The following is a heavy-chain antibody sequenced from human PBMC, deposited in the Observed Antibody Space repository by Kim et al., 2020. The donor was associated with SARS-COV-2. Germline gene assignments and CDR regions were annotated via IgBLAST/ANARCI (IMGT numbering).Heavy chain of an antibody. Sequence: GGSLRLSCAASGITFSSYAMSWVRQAPGKGLEWVSAIGASGGDTYSADSVKGRFTISRDNSKNTLYLQMNSLRAEDTAVYYCAKDWRHFDYWGQGTLVTVSS. CDR2: IGASGGDT. J-gene: IGHJ4*02. CDR3: AKDWRHFDY. D-gene: IGHD3-3*01. V-gene: IGHV3-23*01. CDR1: GITFSSYA.